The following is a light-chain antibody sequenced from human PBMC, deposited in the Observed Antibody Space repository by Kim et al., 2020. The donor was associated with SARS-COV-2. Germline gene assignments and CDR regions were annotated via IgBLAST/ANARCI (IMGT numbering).Light chain of an antibody. J-gene: IGLJ3*02. CDR2: DND. Sequence: AAPGQKVTLACSGLGSNSVSWYQQFPGAAPKLLISDNDRRPSGIPDRFSGSKTGTSATLVIIGLQTGDEADYYCATWDTQDTPYWLFGGGTQLTVL. CDR1: GSNS. CDR3: ATWDTQDTPYWL. V-gene: IGLV1-51*01.